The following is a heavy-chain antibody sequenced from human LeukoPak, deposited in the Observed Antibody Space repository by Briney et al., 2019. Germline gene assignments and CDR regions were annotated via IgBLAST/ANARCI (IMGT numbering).Heavy chain of an antibody. D-gene: IGHD6-19*01. Sequence: PAGGSLRLSCAASGFTLSSYSMNCVRQAPGKGLEWISYISSSSTYMFYSDSVKGRFTVSRDNARNSLYLQMNSLRDEDTAVYYCARAKTVAALSYFYAVDVWGQGTTITVSS. CDR2: ISSSSTYM. J-gene: IGHJ6*02. CDR3: ARAKTVAALSYFYAVDV. CDR1: GFTLSSYS. V-gene: IGHV3-48*02.